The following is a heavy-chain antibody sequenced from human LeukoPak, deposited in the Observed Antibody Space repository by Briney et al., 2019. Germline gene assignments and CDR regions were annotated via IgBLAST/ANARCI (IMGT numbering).Heavy chain of an antibody. J-gene: IGHJ6*02. V-gene: IGHV4-34*01. CDR3: ARGSSGWYFGNYYYYGMDV. D-gene: IGHD6-19*01. CDR1: GGSFSGYY. Sequence: SETLSLTCAVYGGSFSGYYWSWIRQPPGKGLEWIGEINHSGSTNYNPSLKSRVTISVDTSKNQFSLKLSSVTAADTAVYYCARGSSGWYFGNYYYYGMDVWGQGTTVTVSS. CDR2: INHSGST.